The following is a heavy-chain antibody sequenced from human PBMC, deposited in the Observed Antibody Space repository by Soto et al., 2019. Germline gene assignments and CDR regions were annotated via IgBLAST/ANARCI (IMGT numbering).Heavy chain of an antibody. CDR1: GGTFNTYA. CDR2: ISPMFGAA. D-gene: IGHD3-10*01. Sequence: QVQLVQSGAEVKKPGSSVKVSCQSSGGTFNTYAMNWVRQAPGQGPEWMGDISPMFGAANYAPKFQGRVNITADESTGTSYMQLSSLTSEDTALYFCAREVQVHTPAFVYWGQGTLVTVSS. V-gene: IGHV1-69*19. CDR3: AREVQVHTPAFVY. J-gene: IGHJ4*02.